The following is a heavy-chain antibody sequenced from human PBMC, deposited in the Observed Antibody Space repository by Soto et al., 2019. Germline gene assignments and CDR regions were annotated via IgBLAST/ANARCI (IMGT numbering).Heavy chain of an antibody. D-gene: IGHD2-2*01. J-gene: IGHJ4*02. Sequence: QVQLVQSGAEVKKPGASVKVSCKTSGYTFSNYYIHWVRQAPGQGLEWMGRINPSGGGTSYAQKFQGRVTMTRVTSTSTVYMDLSSLRSEDTAVYYCARSQEVVVVPAAPIDYWGQGTLVTVSS. CDR2: INPSGGGT. CDR3: ARSQEVVVVPAAPIDY. V-gene: IGHV1-46*01. CDR1: GYTFSNYY.